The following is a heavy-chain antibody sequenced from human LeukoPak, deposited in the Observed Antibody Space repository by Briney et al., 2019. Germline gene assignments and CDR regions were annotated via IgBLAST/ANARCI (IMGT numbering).Heavy chain of an antibody. Sequence: SETLSLTCTVSGGSISSYYWSWIRQPAGKGLEWIGRIYTSGSTNYNPSLKSRVTMSVDTSKNQFSLKLSSVTAADTAVYYCARDKDYGDYNRYCYFDLWGRGTLVTVSS. CDR3: ARDKDYGDYNRYCYFDL. CDR2: IYTSGST. D-gene: IGHD4-17*01. J-gene: IGHJ2*01. CDR1: GGSISSYY. V-gene: IGHV4-4*07.